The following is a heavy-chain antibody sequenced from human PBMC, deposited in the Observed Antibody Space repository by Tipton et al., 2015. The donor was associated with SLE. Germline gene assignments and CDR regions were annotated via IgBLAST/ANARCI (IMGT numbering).Heavy chain of an antibody. Sequence: LRLSCAVYGGSFSGYYWSWIRQPPGKGLEWIGEINHSGSTNYNPSLKSRVTISLDTSKNQFTLRLSSVTAADTAVYYCARNRVFYFDYWGQGSLVTVSS. CDR3: ARNRVFYFDY. CDR1: GGSFSGYY. J-gene: IGHJ4*02. CDR2: INHSGST. V-gene: IGHV4-34*01.